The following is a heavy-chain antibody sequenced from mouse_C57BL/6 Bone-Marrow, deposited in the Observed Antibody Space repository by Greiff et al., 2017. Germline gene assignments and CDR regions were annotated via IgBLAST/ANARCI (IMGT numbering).Heavy chain of an antibody. CDR1: GYTFTSYW. CDR3: ARSGWGVGWYFDV. J-gene: IGHJ1*03. Sequence: LQQPGAELVRPGTSVKLSCKASGYTFTSYWMHWVKQRPGQGLEWIGVIDPSDSYTNYNQKFKGKATLTVDTSSSTAYMQLSSLTSEDSAVYYCARSGWGVGWYFDVWGTGTTVTVSS. D-gene: IGHD3-1*01. CDR2: IDPSDSYT. V-gene: IGHV1-59*01.